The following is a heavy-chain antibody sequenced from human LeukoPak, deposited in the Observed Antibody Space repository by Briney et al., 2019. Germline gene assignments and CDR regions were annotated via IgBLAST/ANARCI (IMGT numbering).Heavy chain of an antibody. CDR2: ISSSSSTI. D-gene: IGHD6-6*01. CDR1: GFTFSSYS. Sequence: GGSLRLSCAASGFTFSSYSMNWVRQAPGKGLEWVSCISSSSSTIYYADSVKGRFTISRDNAKNSLYLQMNSLRAEDTAVYYCARTGGISSPRSLDYWGQGSLVTVSS. J-gene: IGHJ4*02. V-gene: IGHV3-48*01. CDR3: ARTGGISSPRSLDY.